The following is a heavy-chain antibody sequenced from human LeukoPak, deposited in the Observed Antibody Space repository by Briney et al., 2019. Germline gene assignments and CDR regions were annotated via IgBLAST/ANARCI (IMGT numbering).Heavy chain of an antibody. CDR1: GYTFASYY. CDR2: INPSGGST. CDR3: ARDGVGSYSGSYIDY. D-gene: IGHD1-26*01. V-gene: IGHV1-46*01. J-gene: IGHJ4*02. Sequence: GASVKVSCKASGYTFASYYMHWVRQAPGQGFEWMGIINPSGGSTSYAQKFQGRVTMTRDTSTSTVYMELSSLRSEDAAVYYCARDGVGSYSGSYIDYWGQGTLVTVSS.